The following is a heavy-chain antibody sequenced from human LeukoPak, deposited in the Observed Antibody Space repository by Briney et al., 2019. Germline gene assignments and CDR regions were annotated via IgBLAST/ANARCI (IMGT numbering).Heavy chain of an antibody. J-gene: IGHJ4*01. CDR1: GDSISRYY. Sequence: SETLSLTCTVSGDSISRYYWSCIRQPPGKGLEWIGFIYYSGNTSYTPSLKSRVTISGDTPKNQFYLKLNTVTAADTAVYYCARGPRDSKGYYMKYIDSWGQGTLVIVSS. CDR3: ARGPRDSKGYYMKYIDS. V-gene: IGHV4-59*08. CDR2: IYYSGNT. D-gene: IGHD3-22*01.